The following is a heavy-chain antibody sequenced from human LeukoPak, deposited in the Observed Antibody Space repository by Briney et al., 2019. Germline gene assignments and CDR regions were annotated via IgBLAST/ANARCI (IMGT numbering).Heavy chain of an antibody. CDR3: AKAYCSGGSCPYYYYYMDV. CDR2: ISGSGGST. D-gene: IGHD2-15*01. Sequence: PGGSLRLSCAASGFTFSSYAMSWVRQAPGKGLEWVSAISGSGGSTYYADSVKGRFTISRDNSKNTLYLQMNSLRAEDTAVYYCAKAYCSGGSCPYYYYYMDVWGKGTTATVSS. CDR1: GFTFSSYA. J-gene: IGHJ6*03. V-gene: IGHV3-23*01.